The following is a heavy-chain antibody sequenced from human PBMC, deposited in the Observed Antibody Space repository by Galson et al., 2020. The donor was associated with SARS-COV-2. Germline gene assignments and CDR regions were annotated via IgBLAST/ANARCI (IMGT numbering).Heavy chain of an antibody. CDR3: ARDVQLWGYDAFDI. D-gene: IGHD5-18*01. CDR1: GDSVASNSAA. Sequence: TLSLTCAISGDSVASNSAAWNWIRQSPSRGLEWLGRTYYRSKWYNDYAVSVKSRITINPDTSKNQFSLQLNSVTPEDTAVYYCARDVQLWGYDAFDIWGQGTLVTVSS. CDR2: TYYRSKWYN. J-gene: IGHJ3*02. V-gene: IGHV6-1*01.